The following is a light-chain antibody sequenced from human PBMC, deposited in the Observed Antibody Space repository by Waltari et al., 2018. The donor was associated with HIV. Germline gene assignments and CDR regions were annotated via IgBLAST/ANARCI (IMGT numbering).Light chain of an antibody. J-gene: IGKJ5*01. Sequence: EIVLTQSPVTLSLSPGERATPSCRASQSVDNYLAWYQQKPGQAPRLLIYDAANMATNIPARISGSRSVTNFTLTISSLEPDDFAVYYCRQRSSWPPITFGQGTRLEIK. CDR2: DAA. CDR3: RQRSSWPPIT. V-gene: IGKV3-11*01. CDR1: QSVDNY.